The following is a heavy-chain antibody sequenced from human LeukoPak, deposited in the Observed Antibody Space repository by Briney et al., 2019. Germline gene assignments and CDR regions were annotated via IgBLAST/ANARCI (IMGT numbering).Heavy chain of an antibody. Sequence: SPSETLSLTCTVFGSMYNYYWSWIRQPPGKGLEWIGYIHYNGNTNYNPSLESRVTISVDTSKNQFSLKLSSVTAADTAVYYCARDTSGTTTANWFDPWGQGTLVTVSS. CDR3: ARDTSGTTTANWFDP. CDR1: GSMYNYY. J-gene: IGHJ5*02. D-gene: IGHD1-7*01. CDR2: IHYNGNT. V-gene: IGHV4-59*12.